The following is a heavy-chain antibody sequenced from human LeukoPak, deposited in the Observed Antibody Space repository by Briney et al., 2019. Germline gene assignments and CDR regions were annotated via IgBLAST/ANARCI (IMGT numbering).Heavy chain of an antibody. CDR3: ARDGTPNYSSGWVYMDV. Sequence: PGRSLRLSCAASGFTFSSYEMNWVRQAPGKGLEWVSYISSSGSTIYYADSVKGRFTISRDNAKNSLYLQMNSLRAEDTAVYYCARDGTPNYSSGWVYMDVWGEGTTVTISS. CDR1: GFTFSSYE. V-gene: IGHV3-48*03. D-gene: IGHD6-25*01. J-gene: IGHJ6*03. CDR2: ISSSGSTI.